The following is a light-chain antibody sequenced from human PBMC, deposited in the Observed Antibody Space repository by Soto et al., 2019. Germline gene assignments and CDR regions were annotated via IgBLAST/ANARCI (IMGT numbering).Light chain of an antibody. CDR1: QSVSSSS. CDR3: QQYGGSPRT. J-gene: IGKJ1*01. CDR2: DAS. Sequence: EIVLTQSPGTLSLSPGERATLSCRASQSVSSSSLAWYQQKRGQAPRLLIHDASSRATGIPDRLSGSGSGTDFPLTISRLEPEDFAVYYCQQYGGSPRTFGQGPKVHIX. V-gene: IGKV3-20*01.